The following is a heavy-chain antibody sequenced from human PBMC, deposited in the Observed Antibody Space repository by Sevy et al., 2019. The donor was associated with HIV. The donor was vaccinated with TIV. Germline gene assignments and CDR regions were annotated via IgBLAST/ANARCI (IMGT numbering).Heavy chain of an antibody. CDR3: ARGQYYDSSVYYYGGYYFDY. D-gene: IGHD3-22*01. Sequence: TLSLTCTVSGGSISSYYWSWIRQPPGKGLEWIGYIYYSGSTNYNPSLKSRVTISVDMSKNQFSLKLSSVTAADTAGYYCARGQYYDSSVYYYGGYYFDYWGQGTLVTVSS. CDR1: GGSISSYY. J-gene: IGHJ4*02. V-gene: IGHV4-59*01. CDR2: IYYSGST.